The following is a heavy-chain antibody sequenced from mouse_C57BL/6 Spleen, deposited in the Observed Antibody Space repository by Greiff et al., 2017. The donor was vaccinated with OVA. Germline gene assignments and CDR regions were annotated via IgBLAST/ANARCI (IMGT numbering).Heavy chain of an antibody. CDR1: GFSLSTSGMG. CDR3: ARNTLPWYFDV. Sequence: QVTLKVCGPGLLQSSQTLSLTCSFSGFSLSTSGMGVSWIRQPSGQGLEWLAHIYWADAQRYTPSLKSRLTISQDTSRNQVFLKITRVDTADTATYDCARNTLPWYFDVWGTGTTVTVSS. CDR2: IYWADAQ. V-gene: IGHV8-12*01. J-gene: IGHJ1*03.